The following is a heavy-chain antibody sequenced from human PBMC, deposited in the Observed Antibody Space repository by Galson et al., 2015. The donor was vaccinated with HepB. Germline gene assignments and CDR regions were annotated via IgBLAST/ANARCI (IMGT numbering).Heavy chain of an antibody. CDR3: ATDGITGTTSAFDI. CDR1: GSTLTELS. J-gene: IGHJ3*02. D-gene: IGHD1-20*01. Sequence: SVKVSCKVSGSTLTELSMHWVRQAPGKGLEWMGGFDPEDGETIYAQKFQGRVTMTEDTSTDTAYMELSSLRSEDTAVYYCATDGITGTTSAFDIWGQGTMVTVSS. CDR2: FDPEDGET. V-gene: IGHV1-24*01.